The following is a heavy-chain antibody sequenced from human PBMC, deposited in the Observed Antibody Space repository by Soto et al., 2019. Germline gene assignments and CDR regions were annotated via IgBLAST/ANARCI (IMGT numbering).Heavy chain of an antibody. CDR3: ARVEGGSDS. J-gene: IGHJ5*02. D-gene: IGHD5-12*01. CDR1: GGSFSSYA. CDR2: IIPIFGTA. V-gene: IGHV1-69*13. Sequence: SVKVSCKASGGSFSSYAISWVRQAPGQGLEWMGGIIPIFGTANDAQKFQGRVTITADESTSTAYMELSRLRSEDKAVYYWARVEGGSDSWGQGTLVTVSS.